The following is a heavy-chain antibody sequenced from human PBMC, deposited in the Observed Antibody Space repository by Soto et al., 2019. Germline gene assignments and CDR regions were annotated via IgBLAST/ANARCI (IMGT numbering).Heavy chain of an antibody. CDR3: ARAGIAVAGTPWNPNNNWFDP. Sequence: ASVKVSCKASGYTFTSYYMHWVRQAPGQGLEWMGIINPSGGSTSYAQKFQGRVTMTRDTSTSTVYMELSSLRSEDTAVYYCARAGIAVAGTPWNPNNNWFDPWGQGTLVTVSS. D-gene: IGHD6-19*01. J-gene: IGHJ5*02. V-gene: IGHV1-46*01. CDR2: INPSGGST. CDR1: GYTFTSYY.